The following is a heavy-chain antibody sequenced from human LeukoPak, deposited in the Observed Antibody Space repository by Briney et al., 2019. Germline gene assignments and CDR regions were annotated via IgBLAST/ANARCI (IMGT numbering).Heavy chain of an antibody. Sequence: ASVTVSCKASGYTFTSYGISWVRQAPGQGLEWMGWISAYNGNTNYAQKLQGRVTMTRNTSISTAYMELSSLRSEDTAVYYCARPFYCSGGSCPSHFDYWGQGTLVTVSS. CDR1: GYTFTSYG. CDR2: ISAYNGNT. CDR3: ARPFYCSGGSCPSHFDY. D-gene: IGHD2-15*01. J-gene: IGHJ4*02. V-gene: IGHV1-18*01.